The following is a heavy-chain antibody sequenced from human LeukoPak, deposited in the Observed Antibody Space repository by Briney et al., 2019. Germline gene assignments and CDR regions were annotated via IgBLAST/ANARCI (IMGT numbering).Heavy chain of an antibody. J-gene: IGHJ3*02. CDR2: ISTSGTNI. D-gene: IGHD2-2*01. V-gene: IGHV3-48*03. CDR3: TSRYCTTTNCYSFDN. CDR1: GFTFSSYE. Sequence: GGSLRLSCAASGFTFSSYEMNWVRQAPGKGLEWVSYISTSGTNIYYADSVEGRFTISRDNARNSLYLQMNSLRAEDTAVYYCTSRYCTTTNCYSFDNWGHGTLVTVSS.